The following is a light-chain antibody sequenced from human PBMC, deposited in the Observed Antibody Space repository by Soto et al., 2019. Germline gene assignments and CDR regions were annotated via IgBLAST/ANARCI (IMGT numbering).Light chain of an antibody. CDR1: SSDVGGYNY. CDR3: CSYAGSSTLYV. CDR2: DVS. V-gene: IGLV2-11*01. J-gene: IGLJ1*01. Sequence: QSVLTQPRSVSGSPGQSVTISCTGTSSDVGGYNYVSWYQQHPGKAPKLLIYDVSKRPSGVPDRFSGSKSGNTASLTISGLQADDEADYYCCSYAGSSTLYVFGTGTKVTV.